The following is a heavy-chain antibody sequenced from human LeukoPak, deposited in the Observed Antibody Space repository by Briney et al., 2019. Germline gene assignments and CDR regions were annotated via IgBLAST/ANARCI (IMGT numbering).Heavy chain of an antibody. D-gene: IGHD3-10*02. CDR1: GFTFSSYE. J-gene: IGHJ6*04. CDR3: AELGITMIGGV. CDR2: ISSSSSTI. V-gene: IGHV3-48*03. Sequence: GGSLRLSCAASGFTFSSYEMNWVRRAPGKGLEWVSYISSSSSTIYYADSVKGRFTISRDNAKNSLYLQMNSLRAEDTAVYYCAELGITMIGGVWGKGTTVTISS.